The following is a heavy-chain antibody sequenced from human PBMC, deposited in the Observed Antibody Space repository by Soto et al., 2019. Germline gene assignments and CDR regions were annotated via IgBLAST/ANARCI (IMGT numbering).Heavy chain of an antibody. J-gene: IGHJ4*02. CDR1: GFTFSSYS. D-gene: IGHD4-17*01. CDR3: ARVLYGDLGGFDY. CDR2: ISSSSSYI. Sequence: PGGSLRLSCAASGFTFSSYSMNWVRQAPGKGLEWVSSISSSSSYIYYADSVKGRFTISRENAKNSLFLQMNSLRAVDTAVYYCARVLYGDLGGFDYWGQGTLVTVSS. V-gene: IGHV3-21*01.